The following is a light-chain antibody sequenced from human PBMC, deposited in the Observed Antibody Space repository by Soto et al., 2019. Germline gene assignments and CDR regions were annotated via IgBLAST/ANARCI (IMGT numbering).Light chain of an antibody. J-gene: IGKJ2*01. V-gene: IGKV3-11*01. CDR1: QSVSSY. CDR2: DAP. CDR3: EHPRYWPNR. Sequence: VSLTQKEKATLSCSASQSVSSYVAWYQQKPGQAPRLIIYDAPNRATSIPASFSGSGSGTDFTLTISSLEPEDFTGYCSEHPRYWPNRFG.